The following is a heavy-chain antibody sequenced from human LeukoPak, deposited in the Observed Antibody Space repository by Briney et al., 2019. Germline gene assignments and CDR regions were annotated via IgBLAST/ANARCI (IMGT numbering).Heavy chain of an antibody. CDR3: ARDDDYGDYVVDY. CDR2: ISYDGSKK. V-gene: IGHV3-30*04. Sequence: PGRSLRLSCAASGFTFSSYAMHWVRQAPGKGLEWVAVISYDGSKKYYADSVKGRFTISRDNSKSTLYLQMNSLRAEDTAVYYCARDDDYGDYVVDYWGQGTLVTVSS. D-gene: IGHD4-17*01. CDR1: GFTFSSYA. J-gene: IGHJ4*02.